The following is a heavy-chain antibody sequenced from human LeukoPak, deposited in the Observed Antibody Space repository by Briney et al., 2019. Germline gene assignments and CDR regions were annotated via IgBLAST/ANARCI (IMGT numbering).Heavy chain of an antibody. CDR3: ARDLRPRNYYFYGMDV. CDR2: IKQDGSEK. V-gene: IGHV3-7*05. D-gene: IGHD3-3*01. CDR1: GFTFSNYC. J-gene: IGHJ6*02. Sequence: PGGSLRLSCAASGFTFSNYCLSWVRQASGKGLEWVANIKQDGSEKYYVDSVRGRFTISRDNAENSLFLQMNSLRAEDTAVYYCARDLRPRNYYFYGMDVWGQGTTVTVSS.